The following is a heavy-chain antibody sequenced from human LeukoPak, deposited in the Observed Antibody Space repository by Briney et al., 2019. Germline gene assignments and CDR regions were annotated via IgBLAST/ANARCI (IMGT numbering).Heavy chain of an antibody. CDR3: AKAANYDFWSGYGY. D-gene: IGHD3-3*01. CDR1: GFTFSSYA. CDR2: ISGSGGST. V-gene: IGHV3-23*01. J-gene: IGHJ4*02. Sequence: EGSLRLSCAASGFTFSSYAMSWVRQAPGKGLGWVSAISGSGGSTYYADSVKGRFTISRDNSKNTLYLQMNSLRAEDTAVYYCAKAANYDFWSGYGYWGQGTLVTVSS.